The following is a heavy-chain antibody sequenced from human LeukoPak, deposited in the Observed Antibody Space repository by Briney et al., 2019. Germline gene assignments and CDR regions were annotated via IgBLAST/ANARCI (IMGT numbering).Heavy chain of an antibody. Sequence: SETLSLTCTVSGGSISSISSNNWAWIRQPPGKGLELIAAIHYTGSTYYNPSFMSRVTISVDTSKNQFSLKLNSLTATDTAVYYCARLPTGYPNWFDTWGQGILVTVSS. J-gene: IGHJ5*02. CDR1: GGSISSISSNN. CDR3: ARLPTGYPNWFDT. CDR2: IHYTGST. V-gene: IGHV4-39*01. D-gene: IGHD5-18*01.